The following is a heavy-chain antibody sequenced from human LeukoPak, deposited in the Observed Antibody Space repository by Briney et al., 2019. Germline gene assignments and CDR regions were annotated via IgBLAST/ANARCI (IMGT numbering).Heavy chain of an antibody. J-gene: IGHJ4*02. D-gene: IGHD2-2*01. Sequence: ASVKVSCKASGYTFTSYGISWVRQAPGQGLEWMGWISAHNGNTNYAQKLQGRVTMTTDTSTSTAYMELRSLRSDDTAVYYCARDPGYCSSTSCYGRGSFDYWGQGTLVTVSS. CDR1: GYTFTSYG. CDR3: ARDPGYCSSTSCYGRGSFDY. V-gene: IGHV1-18*01. CDR2: ISAHNGNT.